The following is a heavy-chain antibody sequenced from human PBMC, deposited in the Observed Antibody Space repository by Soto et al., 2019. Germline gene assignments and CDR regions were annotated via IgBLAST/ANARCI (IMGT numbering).Heavy chain of an antibody. Sequence: KTSETLSLTCTVSGGSISSGGYYWSWIRQHPGKGLEWIGYIYYSGSTYYNPSLKSRVTISVDTSKNQFSLKLSSVTAADTAVYYCARDSVTTGYEDGVVWGQGTTVTVSS. D-gene: IGHD4-17*01. J-gene: IGHJ6*02. V-gene: IGHV4-31*03. CDR1: GGSISSGGYY. CDR2: IYYSGST. CDR3: ARDSVTTGYEDGVV.